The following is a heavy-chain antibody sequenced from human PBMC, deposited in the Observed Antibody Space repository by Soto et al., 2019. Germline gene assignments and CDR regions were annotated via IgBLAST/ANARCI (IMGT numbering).Heavy chain of an antibody. J-gene: IGHJ4*02. CDR1: GFTFSSFA. CDR2: VSSSGGT. CDR3: AKRPLLSIKHFFDY. V-gene: IGHV3-23*01. D-gene: IGHD3-3*02. Sequence: PGGSLRLSCAASGFTFSSFAMSWVRQAPGKGLEWVSGVSSSGGTYYADSVKGRFTISRDTSKNTLYLQMNGLRAEDTAVYYCAKRPLLSIKHFFDYWGQGXLVTVYS.